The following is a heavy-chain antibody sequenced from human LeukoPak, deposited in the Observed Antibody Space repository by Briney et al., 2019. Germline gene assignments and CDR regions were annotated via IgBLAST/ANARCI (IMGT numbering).Heavy chain of an antibody. D-gene: IGHD6-13*01. CDR2: INPNSGAT. J-gene: IGHJ4*02. V-gene: IGHV1-2*02. CDR1: GYTFTDYY. Sequence: ASVKVSCKASGYTFTDYYMLWVRQAPGQGLEWMGWINPNSGATKYAQKFQGRVTMTRDRSISTAYIELSRLRSDDTAVYYCARGSSSWSTFDYWGQGTLVTVSS. CDR3: ARGSSSWSTFDY.